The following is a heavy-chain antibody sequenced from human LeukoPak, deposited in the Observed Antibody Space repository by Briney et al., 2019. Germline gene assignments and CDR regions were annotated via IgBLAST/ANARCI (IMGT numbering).Heavy chain of an antibody. CDR1: GGSIGSRPYY. CDR2: ISYSGTT. J-gene: IGHJ6*03. Sequence: SETLSLTCTVSGGSIGSRPYYWGWVRQPPGKGLEWIGTISYSGTTYYSPSLKSRVTISLDTSKNQFSLKLSSVTAADTAIYYCARDFSSSSTVYYYYYTDVWGKGTTVTVSS. V-gene: IGHV4-39*07. CDR3: ARDFSSSSTVYYYYYTDV. D-gene: IGHD6-6*01.